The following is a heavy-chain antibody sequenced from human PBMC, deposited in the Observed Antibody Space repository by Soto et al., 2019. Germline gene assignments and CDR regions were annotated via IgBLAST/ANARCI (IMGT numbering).Heavy chain of an antibody. D-gene: IGHD2-8*01. CDR1: GFTFSSFG. Sequence: GGSLRLSCAASGFTFSSFGMHWVRQAPGKGLEWVAVISYDGSDKYHADSVKGRFTISRDNSKNTLYLQMNSLRAGDTAVYYCAKEIFAAAYAATSAFDLWGQGTLVTVSS. CDR3: AKEIFAAAYAATSAFDL. V-gene: IGHV3-30*18. CDR2: ISYDGSDK. J-gene: IGHJ4*02.